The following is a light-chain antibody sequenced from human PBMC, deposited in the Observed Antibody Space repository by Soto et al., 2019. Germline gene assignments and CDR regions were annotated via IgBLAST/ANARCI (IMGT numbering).Light chain of an antibody. Sequence: EFVLTQSPDTLSLSPGETATLSCRASQSVTSSHLAWYQQKPGQAPRLLIFGASNRATGIPDRFSGSGSGTEFTLTISSLQSEDFAVYFCQQYNNWPPWTFGQRTKVDIK. J-gene: IGKJ1*01. CDR2: GAS. V-gene: IGKV3D-15*01. CDR1: QSVTSSH. CDR3: QQYNNWPPWT.